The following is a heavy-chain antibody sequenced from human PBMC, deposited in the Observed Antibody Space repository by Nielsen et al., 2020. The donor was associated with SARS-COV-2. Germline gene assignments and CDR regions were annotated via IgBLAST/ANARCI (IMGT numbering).Heavy chain of an antibody. Sequence: GESLKISCAAPGFTFSSYAMHWVRQAPGRGLERVAVILYDGSNKYYADAVKGRFTISRDNSKNTLYVQMNSLRAEDTAVYYCARANGGSYYGALDYWGQGTLVTVSS. D-gene: IGHD1-26*01. CDR1: GFTFSSYA. CDR3: ARANGGSYYGALDY. J-gene: IGHJ4*02. CDR2: ILYDGSNK. V-gene: IGHV3-30*04.